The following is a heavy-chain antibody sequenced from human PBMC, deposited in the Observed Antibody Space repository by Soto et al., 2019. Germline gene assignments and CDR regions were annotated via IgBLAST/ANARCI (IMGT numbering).Heavy chain of an antibody. CDR1: GFTFSDYY. CDR2: ISSSGSTI. CDR3: AKALYGGFTY. J-gene: IGHJ4*02. D-gene: IGHD3-10*01. Sequence: GGSLRLSCAVSGFTFSDYYMSWIRQAPGKGLEWVSYISSSGSTIYYADSVKGRFTVSRDNSKSMLYLQTNSLRAEDTAIYYCAKALYGGFTYWGQGTLVTVSS. V-gene: IGHV3-11*01.